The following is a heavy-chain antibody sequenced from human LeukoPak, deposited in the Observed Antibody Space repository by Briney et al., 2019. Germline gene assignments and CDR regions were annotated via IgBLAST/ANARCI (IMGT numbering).Heavy chain of an antibody. D-gene: IGHD6-6*01. CDR3: AKDIRGSSFAVDY. J-gene: IGHJ4*02. V-gene: IGHV3-9*01. Sequence: GRSLRLSCAASGFTFDDYAMHWVRQPPGRGLEGVSGISWNSGSIGYADSVKGRFTISRDNAKDSLYLQMNSLRAEDTALYYCAKDIRGSSFAVDYWGQGTLVTVSS. CDR1: GFTFDDYA. CDR2: ISWNSGSI.